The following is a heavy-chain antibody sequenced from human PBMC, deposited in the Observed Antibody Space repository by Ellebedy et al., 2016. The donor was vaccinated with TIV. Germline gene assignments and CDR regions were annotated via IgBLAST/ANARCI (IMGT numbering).Heavy chain of an antibody. CDR1: GYTFTSDY. V-gene: IGHV1-46*01. D-gene: IGHD2-2*01. Sequence: AASVKVSCKASGYTFTSDYMHWVRQAPGQGLEWMGIINPRGGSTSYAQKFQGRVTMTRDTSTSTVYMELSSLRSEDTAVYYCASEGRYCIRTNCYGPLDYWGQGTLVTVSS. CDR2: INPRGGST. J-gene: IGHJ4*02. CDR3: ASEGRYCIRTNCYGPLDY.